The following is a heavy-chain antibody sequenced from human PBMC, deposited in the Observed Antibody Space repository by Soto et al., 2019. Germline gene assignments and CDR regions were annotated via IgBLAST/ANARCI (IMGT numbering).Heavy chain of an antibody. V-gene: IGHV3-33*01. Sequence: QVQLVESGGGVVQPGRSLRLSCAASGFTFSSYGMHWVRQAPGKGLEWVAVIWYDGSNKYYADSVKGRFTISRDNSKNTLYLQMNSLRAEDTAVYYCASEYCSGGSCYYYGMHVWGQGTTVTVSS. CDR1: GFTFSSYG. D-gene: IGHD2-15*01. J-gene: IGHJ6*02. CDR3: ASEYCSGGSCYYYGMHV. CDR2: IWYDGSNK.